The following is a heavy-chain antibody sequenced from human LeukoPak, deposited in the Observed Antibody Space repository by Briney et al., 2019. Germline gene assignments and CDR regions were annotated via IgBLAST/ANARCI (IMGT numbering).Heavy chain of an antibody. CDR2: ISSSSSTI. V-gene: IGHV3-48*01. J-gene: IGHJ3*02. CDR3: ARSGLDILTPFDAFDI. Sequence: KSGGSLRLSCAASGFTFSSYSMNWVRQAPGKGLEWVSYISSSSSTIYYADSVKGRFTISRDNAKNSLYLQMNSLRAEDTAVYYCARSGLDILTPFDAFDIWGQGTMVTVSS. D-gene: IGHD3-9*01. CDR1: GFTFSSYS.